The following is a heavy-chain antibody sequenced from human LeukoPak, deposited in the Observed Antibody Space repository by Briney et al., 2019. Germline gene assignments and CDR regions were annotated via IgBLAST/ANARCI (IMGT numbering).Heavy chain of an antibody. J-gene: IGHJ4*02. D-gene: IGHD3-3*02. CDR1: GFTLSTYA. CDR3: AKRLDSIGPFDY. V-gene: IGHV3-23*01. CDR2: TSGDGGNT. Sequence: PGGSLRLSCAASGFTLSTYAMSWVRQAPGKGLEWVSATSGDGGNTYYADSVKGRFTISRNNSKNTLYLQMNSLRAEDTAVYYCAKRLDSIGPFDYWGQGTLVTVSS.